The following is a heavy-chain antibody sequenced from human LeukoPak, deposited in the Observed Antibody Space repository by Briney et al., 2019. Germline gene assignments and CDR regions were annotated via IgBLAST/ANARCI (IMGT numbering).Heavy chain of an antibody. CDR1: GGSISSSSYY. J-gene: IGHJ4*02. Sequence: PSETLSLTCTVSGGSISSSSYYWGWIRQPPGKGLEWIGSIYYSGSTYYNPSLKSRVTISVDTSKNQFSLKLSSVTAADTAVYYCARITRHYGTDYWGQGTLVTVSS. D-gene: IGHD1-14*01. CDR2: IYYSGST. CDR3: ARITRHYGTDY. V-gene: IGHV4-39*07.